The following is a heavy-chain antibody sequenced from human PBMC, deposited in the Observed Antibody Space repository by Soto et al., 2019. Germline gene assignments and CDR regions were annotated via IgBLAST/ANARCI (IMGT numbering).Heavy chain of an antibody. Sequence: VQLVESGGGLVQPGGSLRLSCAASGFTFSSYAMHWVRQAPGKGLEYVSAISSNGGSTYYANSVKGRFTISRDNSKNTLYLQMGSLRAEDMAVYYCAIIVAHVPSWGQGTLVTVSS. CDR1: GFTFSSYA. D-gene: IGHD5-12*01. V-gene: IGHV3-64*01. J-gene: IGHJ5*02. CDR3: AIIVAHVPS. CDR2: ISSNGGST.